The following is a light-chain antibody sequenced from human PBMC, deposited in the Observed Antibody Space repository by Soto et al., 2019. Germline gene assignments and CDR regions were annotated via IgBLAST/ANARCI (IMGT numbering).Light chain of an antibody. CDR2: DAS. J-gene: IGKJ3*01. V-gene: IGKV3-11*01. CDR3: QQRTNWPPLT. CDR1: QSVSSY. Sequence: EIVLTQSPATLSLSPGERATLSCRASQSVSSYLAWYQQKPGQAPRLLIYDASNRATGIPARFSGSGSGTDLTLTISSLEPEDFAVHYCQQRTNWPPLTFGPGTKVDIK.